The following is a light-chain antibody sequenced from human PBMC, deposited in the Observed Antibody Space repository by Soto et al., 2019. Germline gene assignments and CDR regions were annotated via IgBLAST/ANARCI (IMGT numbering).Light chain of an antibody. CDR1: QSVSSNY. J-gene: IGKJ1*01. CDR3: QQYGTSWT. Sequence: IVLMQSPGTLSLSPGERATLPCRASQSVSSNYLAWYQQKFGQAPRLLIYATSRRATGIPDRFSGSGSGTDFTLTISRLEPEDFAVYYCQQYGTSWTFGQGTKVEIK. V-gene: IGKV3-20*01. CDR2: ATS.